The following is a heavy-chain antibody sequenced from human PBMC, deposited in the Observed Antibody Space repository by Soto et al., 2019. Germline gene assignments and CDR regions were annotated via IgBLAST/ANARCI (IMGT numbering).Heavy chain of an antibody. CDR1: GFTFSSYS. J-gene: IGHJ5*02. D-gene: IGHD3-9*01. CDR3: ARDSMTGLNWFDP. V-gene: IGHV3-48*01. CDR2: ISSSSSTI. Sequence: EVQLVESGGGLVQPGGSLRLSCAASGFTFSSYSMNWVRQAPGKGLEWVSYISSSSSTIYYADSVKGRFTISRDNAKNSLYLQMNSLRAEDTAVYYCARDSMTGLNWFDPWGQGTLVTVSS.